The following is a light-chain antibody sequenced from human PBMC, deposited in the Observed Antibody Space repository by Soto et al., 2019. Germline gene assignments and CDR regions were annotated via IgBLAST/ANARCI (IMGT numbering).Light chain of an antibody. CDR2: SSD. J-gene: IGLJ3*02. CDR3: AAWDDRLNGPV. Sequence: QSVLTQPPSASGTPGQRVTISCSGTSSNIGSNTVNWYQQLPGTAPKLLIFSSDQRPSGVPDRFSGSKSGTSASLAINGLQSEDEADYDCAAWDDRLNGPVFGGGTKLTVL. V-gene: IGLV1-44*01. CDR1: SSNIGSNT.